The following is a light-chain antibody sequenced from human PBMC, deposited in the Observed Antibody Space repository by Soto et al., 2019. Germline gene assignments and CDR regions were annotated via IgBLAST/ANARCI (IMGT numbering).Light chain of an antibody. V-gene: IGKV3-11*01. CDR3: QQRSSWPLT. CDR2: DAS. Sequence: EVVLTQSPATLSLSPGGRATLSCRASQSVGLSLAWYQQKPGQAPRLLIYDASERASGIPARFSGSGSGTDFTLTISSLEPEDFAVYYCQQRSSWPLTFGGGTKVDIK. J-gene: IGKJ4*01. CDR1: QSVGLS.